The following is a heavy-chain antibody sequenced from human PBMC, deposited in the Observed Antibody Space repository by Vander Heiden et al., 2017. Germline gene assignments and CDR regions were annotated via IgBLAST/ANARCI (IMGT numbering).Heavy chain of an antibody. J-gene: IGHJ4*02. CDR2: ISGSGDST. CDR3: AKQMWELTFEY. CDR1: GLPFRRHV. D-gene: IGHD1-26*01. Sequence: EVQLLESGGGLVQPGGSLVLSCAASGLPFRRHVMNWVRQAPGKGLEWVSAISGSGDSTYYADSVKGRFTISRDNSKNTLYLQMNSLRAEDTAVYYCAKQMWELTFEYWGQGTLVTVPS. V-gene: IGHV3-23*01.